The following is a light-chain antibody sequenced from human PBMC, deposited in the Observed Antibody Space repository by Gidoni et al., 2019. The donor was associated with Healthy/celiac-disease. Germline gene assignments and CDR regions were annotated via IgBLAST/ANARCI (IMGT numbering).Light chain of an antibody. Sequence: VLTQSPATLSLSPGERATLSCRASQSVSSYLAWYQQKPGQAPRLLIYDASNRATGIPARFSGSVSGTDFTLTISSLEPEDFAVYYCQQRSNGLTCXGXTKVEIK. CDR2: DAS. CDR1: QSVSSY. CDR3: QQRSNGLT. J-gene: IGKJ4*02. V-gene: IGKV3-11*01.